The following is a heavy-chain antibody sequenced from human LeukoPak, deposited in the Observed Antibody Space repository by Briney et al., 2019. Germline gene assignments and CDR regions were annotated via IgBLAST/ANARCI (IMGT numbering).Heavy chain of an antibody. CDR2: ISHSGAAK. CDR3: ARETADCGGDCYDS. CDR1: GFTFSSYE. V-gene: IGHV3-48*03. Sequence: GGSLRLSCAASGFTFSSYEFTWVRQAPGMGLEWISYISHSGAAKYYAESVRGRFSVSRDNAKNSVYLQMDSLRVEDTAVYYCARETADCGGDCYDSWGQGTLVTVSS. D-gene: IGHD2-21*01. J-gene: IGHJ4*02.